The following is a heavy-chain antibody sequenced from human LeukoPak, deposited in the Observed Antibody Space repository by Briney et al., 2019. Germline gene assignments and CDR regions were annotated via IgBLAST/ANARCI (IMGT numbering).Heavy chain of an antibody. CDR3: THGSNRYDSADFDR. J-gene: IGHJ4*02. Sequence: PGGSLRLSCAASGFSFNNAWMNWVRQAPGKGLEWVGCIYRNTDGRKIEYAAPVQGRFTISRDDSNNMLFLQMNNLQVEDTAVYYCTHGSNRYDSADFDRWGQGTLVTVSS. CDR1: GFSFNNAW. CDR2: IYRNTDGRKI. V-gene: IGHV3-15*07. D-gene: IGHD3-22*01.